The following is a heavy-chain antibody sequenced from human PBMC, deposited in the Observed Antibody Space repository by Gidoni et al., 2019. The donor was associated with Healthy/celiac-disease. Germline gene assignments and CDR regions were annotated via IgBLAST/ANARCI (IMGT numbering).Heavy chain of an antibody. Sequence: QVQLVESGGGVVQPGRSLRLSCAASGFTFSSYGMHWVRQAPGKGLGWVAVISFDGSNKYYEDSVKGRFTISRDNSKNTLYLQMNSLRAEDTAVYYCAKDYAITMVRGVISYWGQGTLVTVSS. CDR3: AKDYAITMVRGVISY. D-gene: IGHD3-10*01. J-gene: IGHJ4*02. CDR2: ISFDGSNK. V-gene: IGHV3-30*18. CDR1: GFTFSSYG.